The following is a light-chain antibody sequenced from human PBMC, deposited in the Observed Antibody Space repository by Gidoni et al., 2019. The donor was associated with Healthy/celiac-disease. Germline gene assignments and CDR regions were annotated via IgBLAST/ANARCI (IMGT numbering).Light chain of an antibody. CDR3: QQYNSYST. CDR1: QSISSW. V-gene: IGKV1-5*01. J-gene: IGKJ2*01. CDR2: DAS. Sequence: DIHMIQSPATLSASVGDRVTITCRASQSISSWLAWYQQKPGKAPKLLIYDASSLESGVPSRFSGSGSGTEFTLTISSLQPDDFATYYCQQYNSYSTFGQGTKLEIK.